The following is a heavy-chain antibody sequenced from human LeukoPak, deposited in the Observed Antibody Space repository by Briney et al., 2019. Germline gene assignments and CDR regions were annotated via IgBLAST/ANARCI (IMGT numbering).Heavy chain of an antibody. V-gene: IGHV3-73*01. CDR2: IRSKANSYAT. CDR3: TRSPYSSSPN. J-gene: IGHJ4*02. Sequence: GGSLRLSCAASGFTFSGSAMHWVRQASGKGLEWVGRIRSKANSYATAYAASVKGRFTISRDDPKNTAYLQMNSLKPEDTAVYYCTRSPYSSSPNWGQGTLVTVSS. CDR1: GFTFSGSA. D-gene: IGHD6-6*01.